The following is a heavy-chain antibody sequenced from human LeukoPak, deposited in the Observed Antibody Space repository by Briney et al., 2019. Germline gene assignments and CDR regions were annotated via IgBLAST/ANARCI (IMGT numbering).Heavy chain of an antibody. CDR2: IPYDGSDK. V-gene: IGHV3-30*02. D-gene: IGHD4-11*01. CDR1: GFTFSSYA. J-gene: IGHJ4*02. Sequence: QPGGSLRLSCAASGFTFSSYAMHWVRQAPGKGLEWVAFIPYDGSDKFYADSVKGRFTISRDNSKNTLYLQMNSLRAEDTAVYYCAAMTSVTTGDYWGQGTLFTVSS. CDR3: AAMTSVTTGDY.